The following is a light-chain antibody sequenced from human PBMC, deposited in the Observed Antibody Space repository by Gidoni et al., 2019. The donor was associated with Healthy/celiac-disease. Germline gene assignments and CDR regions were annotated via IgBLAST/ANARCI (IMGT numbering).Light chain of an antibody. CDR2: GAS. CDR1: QSVSSSY. CDR3: QQYGSSPIT. J-gene: IGKJ3*01. V-gene: IGKV3-20*01. Sequence: EIVLTQSPGTLSLSPGERATLSCRASQSVSSSYLAWYQQKPGQAPRLLIYGASSRATGIPDRFSGSGSGTDFTLTISRLEPEDFAVYYRQQYGSSPITFXPXTKVDIK.